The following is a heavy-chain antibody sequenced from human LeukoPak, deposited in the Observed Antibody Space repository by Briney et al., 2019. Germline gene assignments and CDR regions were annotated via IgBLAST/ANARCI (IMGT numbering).Heavy chain of an antibody. J-gene: IGHJ4*02. CDR2: IIPIFGTA. CDR1: GGTFSSYA. V-gene: IGHV1-69*13. Sequence: ASVKVSCKASGGTFSSYAISWVRQAPGQGLEWMGGIIPIFGTANYAQKFQGRVTITADESTSTAYMELSSLRSDDTAVYYCARSVSGEGYYDILTGYDPEFDYWGQGTLVTVSS. CDR3: ARSVSGEGYYDILTGYDPEFDY. D-gene: IGHD3-9*01.